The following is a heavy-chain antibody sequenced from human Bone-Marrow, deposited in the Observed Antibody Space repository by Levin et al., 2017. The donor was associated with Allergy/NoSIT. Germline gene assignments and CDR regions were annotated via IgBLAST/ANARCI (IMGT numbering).Heavy chain of an antibody. CDR3: ARVGLEKVADS. J-gene: IGHJ4*02. Sequence: SQTLSLTCTVSGGSLPSYANSWGWIRQPPGKGLEWIGTLSYSGSAYYNPSLQGRVTILADTSKKQFSLTLNSVTAADTAFYYCARVGLEKVADSWGQGILVTVSS. D-gene: IGHD2-15*01. V-gene: IGHV4-39*07. CDR1: GGSLPSYANS. CDR2: LSYSGSA.